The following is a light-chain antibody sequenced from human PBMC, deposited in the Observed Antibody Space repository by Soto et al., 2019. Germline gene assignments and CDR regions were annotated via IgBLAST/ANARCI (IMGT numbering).Light chain of an antibody. V-gene: IGKV1-39*01. CDR1: QSIDNY. CDR3: QQSYSTPEFT. Sequence: DIQMTQSPSSLSASVGDRVTLTCRASQSIDNYLNWYQQKPGKAPNLLIYAASTLQSGVPSRFSGSGSGTEFTLTITSLHPEDFATYYCQQSYSTPEFTFGPGTKVDIK. J-gene: IGKJ3*01. CDR2: AAS.